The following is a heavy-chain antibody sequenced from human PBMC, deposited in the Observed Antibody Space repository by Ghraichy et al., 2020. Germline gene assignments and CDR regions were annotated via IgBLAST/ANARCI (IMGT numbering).Heavy chain of an antibody. J-gene: IGHJ4*02. Sequence: SETLSLTCTVSGGSISSFTSYWGWIRQPPGRGLEWMGIVYYSGTTFYNPSLMSRLTISVDTSKNQFSLHLSSVTAADSAVYFCARIGPYSFGYIDFWGRGAQVTVSS. CDR1: GGSISSFTSY. V-gene: IGHV4-39*01. D-gene: IGHD5-18*01. CDR3: ARIGPYSFGYIDF. CDR2: VYYSGTT.